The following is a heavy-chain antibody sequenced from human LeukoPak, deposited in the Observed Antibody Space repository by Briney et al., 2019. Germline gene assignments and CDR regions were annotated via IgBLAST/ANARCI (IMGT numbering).Heavy chain of an antibody. CDR3: AKDRLLRFGEFHVFDY. J-gene: IGHJ4*02. CDR2: ISGSGGST. D-gene: IGHD3-10*01. V-gene: IGHV3-23*01. Sequence: GGSLRLSCAASGFTFSSYAMSWVRQAPGKGLEWVSAISGSGGSTYYADSVKGRFTISRDNSKNTLYLQMNSLRAEDTAVYYCAKDRLLRFGEFHVFDYWGQGTLVTVSS. CDR1: GFTFSSYA.